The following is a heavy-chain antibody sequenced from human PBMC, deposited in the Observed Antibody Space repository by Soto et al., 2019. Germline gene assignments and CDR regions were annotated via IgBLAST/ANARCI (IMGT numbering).Heavy chain of an antibody. D-gene: IGHD2-15*01. CDR1: GFTFSSYS. CDR2: ISSSSSTI. Sequence: GGSLRLSCAASGFTFSSYSMNWVRQAPGKGLEWVSYISSSSSTIYYADSVKGRFTISRDNAKNSLYLQMNSLRDEDTAVYYCASLVVVAATIANFDYWGQGTLVTVSS. V-gene: IGHV3-48*02. CDR3: ASLVVVAATIANFDY. J-gene: IGHJ4*02.